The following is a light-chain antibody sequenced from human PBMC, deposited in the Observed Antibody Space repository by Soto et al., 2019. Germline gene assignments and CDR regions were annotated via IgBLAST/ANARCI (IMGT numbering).Light chain of an antibody. V-gene: IGLV2-8*01. CDR3: SSYAGTYTVF. CDR2: EVY. J-gene: IGLJ2*01. CDR1: SSDVGGYDS. Sequence: QSALTQPPSASGSPGQSVTISCTGASSDVGGYDSVSWYQQHPGKAPKLMIYEVYKRPSGVPDRFSGSKSGNTASLTVSGLQADDEAEYYCSSYAGTYTVFFGGGTKRTVL.